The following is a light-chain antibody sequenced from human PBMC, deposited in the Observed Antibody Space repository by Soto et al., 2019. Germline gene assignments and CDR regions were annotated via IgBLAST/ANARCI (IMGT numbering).Light chain of an antibody. V-gene: IGLV1-44*01. CDR2: SNN. Sequence: QSVLTRPPSASGTPGQRVTISCSGSSSNIGSNTVNWYQQLPGTAPKLLIYSNNQRPSGVPDRFSGSKSGTSASLALSGLQSEDEADYYCAAWDDSLNGRVVFGGGTKLTVL. CDR1: SSNIGSNT. J-gene: IGLJ2*01. CDR3: AAWDDSLNGRVV.